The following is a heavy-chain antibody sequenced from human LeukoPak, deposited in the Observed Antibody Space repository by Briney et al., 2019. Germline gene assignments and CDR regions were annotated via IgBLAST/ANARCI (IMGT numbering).Heavy chain of an antibody. Sequence: SETLSLTCTVSGGSISSGYYWGWIRQPPGKGLEWIGSIYHSGSTYYNPSLKSRVTISVDTSKNQFSLKLSSVTAADTAVYYCARGHGAAAGTSFLDYYGMDVWGQGTTVTVSS. CDR2: IYHSGST. J-gene: IGHJ6*02. D-gene: IGHD6-13*01. V-gene: IGHV4-38-2*02. CDR1: GGSISSGYY. CDR3: ARGHGAAAGTSFLDYYGMDV.